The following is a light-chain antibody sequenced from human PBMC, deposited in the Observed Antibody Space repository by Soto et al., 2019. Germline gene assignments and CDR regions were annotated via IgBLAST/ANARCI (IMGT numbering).Light chain of an antibody. Sequence: AIQVNQSPSSLSASVGDSVTITCRTSQGIRSALGWYQQKPGKVPKLLIYAASTLRSGVPSRFSGSGSGRDFTLTISSLQPEDFATYYCLLDYSYFWAFGQGTKVEVK. CDR1: QGIRSA. V-gene: IGKV1-6*01. CDR2: AAS. J-gene: IGKJ1*01. CDR3: LLDYSYFWA.